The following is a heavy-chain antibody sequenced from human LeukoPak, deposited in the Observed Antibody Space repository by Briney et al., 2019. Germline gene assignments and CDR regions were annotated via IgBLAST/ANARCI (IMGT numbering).Heavy chain of an antibody. Sequence: GGSLRLSCAASGFTFSSYAMHWVRQAPGKGLEWVAVISYDGNNKYYADSVKGRFTIPRDNSKNTLYLQMNSLRTEDTAVYYCARDQHGPLDYWGQGTLVTVSS. J-gene: IGHJ4*02. D-gene: IGHD2-8*01. CDR3: ARDQHGPLDY. CDR2: ISYDGNNK. CDR1: GFTFSSYA. V-gene: IGHV3-30*04.